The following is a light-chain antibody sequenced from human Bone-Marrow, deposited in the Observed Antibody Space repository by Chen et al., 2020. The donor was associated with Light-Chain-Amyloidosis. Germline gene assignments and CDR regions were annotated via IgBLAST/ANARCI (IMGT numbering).Light chain of an antibody. CDR1: QSVSSN. CDR2: DTS. V-gene: IGKV3-15*01. CDR3: QQYNNWPPKGT. Sequence: EIVMTQSQATLSVSPGERATLSCRASQSVSSNLAWYQQKPGQAPRLLMYDTSTRATGIPARFSGSGSGTEFTLTISSLQSEDFAVYYCQQYNNWPPKGTFGQGTKVEIK. J-gene: IGKJ1*01.